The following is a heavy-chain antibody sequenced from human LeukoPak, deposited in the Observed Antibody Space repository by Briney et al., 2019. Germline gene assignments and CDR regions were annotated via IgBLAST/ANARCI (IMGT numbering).Heavy chain of an antibody. Sequence: GGSLRLSCAASGFTFSSYAMSWVRQAPGKGLEWVSAISGSGGSTYYADSVKGRFTISRDNSKNTLYLQMNSLRAEDTAVYYCAKGLSEGYDPALTFDYWGQGTLVTVSS. J-gene: IGHJ4*02. CDR3: AKGLSEGYDPALTFDY. CDR2: ISGSGGST. CDR1: GFTFSSYA. V-gene: IGHV3-23*01. D-gene: IGHD5-12*01.